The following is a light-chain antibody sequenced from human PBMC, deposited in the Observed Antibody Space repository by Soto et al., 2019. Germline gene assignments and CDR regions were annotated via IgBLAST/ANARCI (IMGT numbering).Light chain of an antibody. Sequence: QSVLTQPPSASGSPGQSVTISCTGTSSDVGSYNFVSWYQQHPGKAPKLMIYEVTKRPSGAPDRFSGSKSDNTASLTVSGLQAEDEADYYCSSYAGSNNFGVLFGGGTKLTVL. CDR2: EVT. V-gene: IGLV2-8*01. J-gene: IGLJ2*01. CDR3: SSYAGSNNFGVL. CDR1: SSDVGSYNF.